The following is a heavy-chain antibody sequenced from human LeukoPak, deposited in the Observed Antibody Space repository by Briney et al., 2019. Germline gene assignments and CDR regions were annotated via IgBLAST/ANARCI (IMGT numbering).Heavy chain of an antibody. CDR1: GFIFSNYA. J-gene: IGHJ4*02. V-gene: IGHV3-23*01. CDR3: AKDVRGGCDGGSCYY. Sequence: GGSLRLSCAASGFIFSNYAMSWVRQAPGKGLEWVSDISGSGGRTDYADSVKDRFTISRDNSKNTVYLQMSSLRAEDTAVYYCAKDVRGGCDGGSCYYWGQGTLVTVSS. CDR2: ISGSGGRT. D-gene: IGHD2-15*01.